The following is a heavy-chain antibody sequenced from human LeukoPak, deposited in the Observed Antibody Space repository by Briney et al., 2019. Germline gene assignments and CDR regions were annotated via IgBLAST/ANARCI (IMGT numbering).Heavy chain of an antibody. CDR1: GFTFSSYA. CDR2: ISGSGGST. J-gene: IGHJ3*02. D-gene: IGHD2-21*02. V-gene: IGHV3-23*01. Sequence: GGSLRLSCAASGFTFSSYAMSLVRQAPGKGLEWVSAISGSGGSTYYADSVKGRFTISRDNSKNTLYLQMNSLRAEDTAVYYCAKAYCGGDCYSLVGAFDIWGQGTMVTVSS. CDR3: AKAYCGGDCYSLVGAFDI.